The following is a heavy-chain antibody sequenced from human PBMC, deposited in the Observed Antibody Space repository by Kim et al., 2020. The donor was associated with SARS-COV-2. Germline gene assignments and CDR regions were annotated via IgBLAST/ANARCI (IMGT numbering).Heavy chain of an antibody. V-gene: IGHV4-59*01. CDR3: ARGKYYYDGSGNPRFWYFDL. D-gene: IGHD3-22*01. Sequence: SETLSLTCTVSGGSISYYYWTWIRQPPGKGLEWIGYVFDSGSTNYNPSLKSRVTISLGTSKKQFSLQLTSVTAADTAVYYCARGKYYYDGSGNPRFWYFDLWGCGTLVTVS. CDR1: GGSISYYY. CDR2: VFDSGST. J-gene: IGHJ2*01.